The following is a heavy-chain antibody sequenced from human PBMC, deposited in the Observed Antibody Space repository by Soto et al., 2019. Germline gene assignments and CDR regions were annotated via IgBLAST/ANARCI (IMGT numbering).Heavy chain of an antibody. V-gene: IGHV4-31*03. CDR3: ASVDTAVPRRIDY. J-gene: IGHJ4*02. D-gene: IGHD5-18*01. Sequence: PSETLPLTCTVSGGSISSGDYFWSWIRQHPGKGLEWIGYIYYSGSTYYNPSLRSRLTISLDTSKNQFSLRLSSVTAADTAVYYCASVDTAVPRRIDYWGQGTRGT. CDR1: GGSISSGDYF. CDR2: IYYSGST.